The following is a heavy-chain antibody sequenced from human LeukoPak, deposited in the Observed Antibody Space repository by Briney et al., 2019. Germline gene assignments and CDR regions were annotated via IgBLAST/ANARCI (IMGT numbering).Heavy chain of an antibody. V-gene: IGHV4-59*01. CDR2: IYYSGST. Sequence: PSETLSLTCAVYGGSFSGYYWRWIRQPPGKGLEWIGYIYYSGSTNYNPSLKSRVTISVDTSKNQFSLKLSSVTAADTAVYYCARVTTAANPRGSYYYYYMDVWGKGTTVTVSS. CDR3: ARVTTAANPRGSYYYYYMDV. D-gene: IGHD3-22*01. J-gene: IGHJ6*03. CDR1: GGSFSGYY.